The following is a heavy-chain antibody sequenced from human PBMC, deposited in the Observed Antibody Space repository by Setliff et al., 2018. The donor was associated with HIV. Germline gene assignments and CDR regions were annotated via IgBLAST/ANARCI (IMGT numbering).Heavy chain of an antibody. CDR3: VRRAQRFDWNSGEAFDI. Sequence: SETLSLTCTVSGYSISSDYYWGWIRQPPGKGLEWIGNIYHSGSTYYNPSLKSRVTISVDTSKSQFSLNLSSVTAADTAVFYCVRRAQRFDWNSGEAFDIWGQGAMVTVSS. CDR2: IYHSGST. V-gene: IGHV4-38-2*02. CDR1: GYSISSDYY. D-gene: IGHD3-9*01. J-gene: IGHJ3*02.